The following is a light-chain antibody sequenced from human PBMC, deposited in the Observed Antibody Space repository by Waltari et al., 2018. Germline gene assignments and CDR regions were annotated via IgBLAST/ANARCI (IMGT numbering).Light chain of an antibody. CDR2: GKN. CDR3: NSRDSSGKRVV. Sequence: SSELTQDPAVSVALGQTVRITCQGNSPRSYYASWYQQKPGQAPVLVIYGKNNRPSGIPDRFSGSSSGNTASLTITGAQAEDEADYYCNSRDSSGKRVVFGGGTKLTVL. V-gene: IGLV3-19*01. CDR1: SPRSYY. J-gene: IGLJ2*01.